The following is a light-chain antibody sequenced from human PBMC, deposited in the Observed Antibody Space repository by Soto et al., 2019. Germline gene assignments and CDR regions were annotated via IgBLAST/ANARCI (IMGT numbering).Light chain of an antibody. CDR3: QQRSNWPLT. CDR1: QSVSSY. V-gene: IGKV3-11*01. J-gene: IGKJ4*01. Sequence: EIVMTQSPATLSVSPGERATLSCRASQSVSSYLAWYQQKPGQAPRLLIYDASNRATGIPAGFSGSGSGTDFTLTISSLEPEDFAVYYCQQRSNWPLTFGGGTKVDI. CDR2: DAS.